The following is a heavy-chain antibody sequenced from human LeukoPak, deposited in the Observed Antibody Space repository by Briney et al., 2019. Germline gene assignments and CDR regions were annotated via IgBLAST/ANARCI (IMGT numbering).Heavy chain of an antibody. CDR3: ARDPPSFQY. CDR1: GFTFINYA. J-gene: IGHJ1*01. Sequence: GGSLRLSCAASGFTFINYAMTWVRQAPGKGLEWVSTISSSRSSYIYYADSVKGRFTISRDNAKNSLYLQMNSLRAEDTAVYYCARDPPSFQYWGQGTLVTVSA. CDR2: ISSSRSSYI. V-gene: IGHV3-21*01.